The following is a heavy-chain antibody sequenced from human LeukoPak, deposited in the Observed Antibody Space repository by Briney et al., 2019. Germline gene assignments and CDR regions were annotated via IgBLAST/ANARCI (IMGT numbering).Heavy chain of an antibody. CDR1: GGSISSSSYY. Sequence: SETLSLTCTVSGGSISSSSYYWGWIRQPPGKGLEWIGSIYYSGSTYYNPSLKSRVTISVDTSKNQFSLKLSSETAADTAVYYCAKIAVVTRRFDPWGQGTLVTVSS. CDR2: IYYSGST. CDR3: AKIAVVTRRFDP. D-gene: IGHD4-23*01. J-gene: IGHJ5*02. V-gene: IGHV4-39*07.